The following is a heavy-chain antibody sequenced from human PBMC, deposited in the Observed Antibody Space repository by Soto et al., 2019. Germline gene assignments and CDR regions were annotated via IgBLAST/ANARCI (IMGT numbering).Heavy chain of an antibody. CDR3: AHSATVSDAFDI. Sequence: QITLKESGPTLVKPTQTLTLTCTFSGFSLRISGVGVGWIRQPPGEALEWLALIYWDDDKRYSPSLKSRLTIXKXXSKNQVVLTMTNMDPVDTATYYCAHSATVSDAFDIWGQGTMVTVSS. CDR2: IYWDDDK. V-gene: IGHV2-5*02. J-gene: IGHJ3*02. CDR1: GFSLRISGVG. D-gene: IGHD2-15*01.